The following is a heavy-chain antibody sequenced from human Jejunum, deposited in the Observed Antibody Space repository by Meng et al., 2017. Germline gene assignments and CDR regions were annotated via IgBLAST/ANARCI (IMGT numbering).Heavy chain of an antibody. CDR3: ARGWGRFDPYEF. CDR1: GASISNYY. D-gene: IGHD3-9*01. V-gene: IGHV4-59*01. J-gene: IGHJ4*02. CDR2: IDYTGSA. Sequence: QGQLQESGPGLVKPSETLSLTCMFPGASISNYYWNWIRQTPTKGLEWIGHIDYTGSANYNPSLKSRVSISIDTSKNQFSLDLTSVTAADTAVYYCARGWGRFDPYEFWGQGILVTVSS.